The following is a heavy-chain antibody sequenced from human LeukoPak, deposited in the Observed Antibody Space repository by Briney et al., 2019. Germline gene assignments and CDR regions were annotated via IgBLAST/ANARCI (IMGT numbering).Heavy chain of an antibody. CDR1: VFTFSSYA. CDR3: VKDKLLVGATRTRAYYFDY. Sequence: GGSLRLSCSASVFTFSSYAMHWVRQAPGKGLEYVSAISSNGGSTYYPDSVKGRFTISRDNSKNTLYLQMSSLRAEDTAVYYCVKDKLLVGATRTRAYYFDYWGQGTLVTVSS. V-gene: IGHV3-64D*09. CDR2: ISSNGGST. J-gene: IGHJ4*02. D-gene: IGHD1-26*01.